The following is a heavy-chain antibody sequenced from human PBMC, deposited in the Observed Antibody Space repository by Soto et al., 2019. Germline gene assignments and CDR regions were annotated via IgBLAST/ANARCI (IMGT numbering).Heavy chain of an antibody. CDR1: GFTFSSYG. V-gene: IGHV3-33*01. CDR3: AIAPNIKQWLVLWDFDD. Sequence: GGSLRLSCAASGFTFSSYGMHWVRQAPGKGLEWVAVIWYDGSNKYYADSVKGRFTISRDNSKNTLYLQMNSLRAEDTAVYYCAIAPNIKQWLVLWDFDDWGQGTLVTVAS. D-gene: IGHD6-19*01. J-gene: IGHJ4*02. CDR2: IWYDGSNK.